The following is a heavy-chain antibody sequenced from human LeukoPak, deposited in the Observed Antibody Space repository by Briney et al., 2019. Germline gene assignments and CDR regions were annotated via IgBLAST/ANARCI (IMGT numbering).Heavy chain of an antibody. D-gene: IGHD6-13*01. J-gene: IGHJ4*02. V-gene: IGHV1-18*01. CDR2: ISAYNGNT. CDR3: ARAPRIAAAWNMDY. CDR1: GYTFTSYG. Sequence: GASVKVSCKXSGYTFTSYGISWVRQAPGQGLEWMGWISAYNGNTNYSQKLQGRVTMTTDTSTGTAYMELRSLRSDDTAVYYCARAPRIAAAWNMDYWGQGTLVTDSS.